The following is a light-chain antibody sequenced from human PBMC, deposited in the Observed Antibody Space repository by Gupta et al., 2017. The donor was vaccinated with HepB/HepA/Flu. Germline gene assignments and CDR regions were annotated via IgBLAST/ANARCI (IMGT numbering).Light chain of an antibody. V-gene: IGKV1-6*01. J-gene: IGKJ3*01. Sequence: IQMNQSPSSLSASVGDRVTITCRASQDIGNGLGWYQQKIGRAPKLLIYGASSLQSGVPSRFSGSGSGTDFTLTISSLQPEDFATYHCLQDDNYPLTFGPGTKVDIK. CDR3: LQDDNYPLT. CDR1: QDIGNG. CDR2: GAS.